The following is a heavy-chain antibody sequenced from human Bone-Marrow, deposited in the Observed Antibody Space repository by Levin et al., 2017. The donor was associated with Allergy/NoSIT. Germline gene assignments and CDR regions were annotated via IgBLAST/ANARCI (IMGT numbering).Heavy chain of an antibody. CDR2: IYDTGST. CDR3: ARRSPDYVWGSYHRFDP. V-gene: IGHV4-39*01. J-gene: IGHJ5*02. CDR1: GGSISNSRYF. Sequence: SSETLSLTCIVSGGSISNSRYFWAWIRQPPGRGLEWIGNIYDTGSTYYNPSLKSRATMSVDTSKNQFSLRLSSVTAADTAVYYCARRSPDYVWGSYHRFDPWGQGALVTVSS. D-gene: IGHD3-16*02.